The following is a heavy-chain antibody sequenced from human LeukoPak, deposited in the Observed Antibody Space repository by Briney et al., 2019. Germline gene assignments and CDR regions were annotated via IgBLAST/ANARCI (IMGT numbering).Heavy chain of an antibody. D-gene: IGHD1-26*01. CDR1: GFTVSSNY. CDR3: AKVKWELRTDWFDP. V-gene: IGHV3-53*05. CDR2: IDSVDGA. Sequence: GGSLRLSCAASGFTVSSNYMSWVRQAPGKGLEWVSVIDSVDGAYYADSVKGRFIISRDNSKNTLYLQMNSLRAEDTAVYYCAKVKWELRTDWFDPWGQGTLVTVSS. J-gene: IGHJ5*02.